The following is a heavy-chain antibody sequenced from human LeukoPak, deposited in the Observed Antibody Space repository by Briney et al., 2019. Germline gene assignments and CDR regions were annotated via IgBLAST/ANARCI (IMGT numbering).Heavy chain of an antibody. Sequence: SETLSLTCAVYGGSFSGYYWSWIRQPPGKGLEWIGEINHSGSTNYNPSLKSRVTISVDTSKNQFSLKLSSVTAADTAVYYCARGHYYDSTSLDYWGQGTLVTVSS. CDR1: GGSFSGYY. CDR2: INHSGST. V-gene: IGHV4-34*01. CDR3: ARGHYYDSTSLDY. J-gene: IGHJ4*02. D-gene: IGHD3-22*01.